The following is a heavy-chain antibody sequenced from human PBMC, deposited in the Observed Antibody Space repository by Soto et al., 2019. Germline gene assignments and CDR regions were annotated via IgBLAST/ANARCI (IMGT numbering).Heavy chain of an antibody. CDR2: ILPIFGTT. CDR3: ARDETGDSYYYYYGMDV. Sequence: QVQLVQSGAEVKKPGSSVNVSCKASGGTFNTYNINWVRQAPGQGLEWMGGILPIFGTTNYAQRFQGRVTITADDSTSTAYMELSSLRSEDTAVYYCARDETGDSYYYYYGMDVWGQGTTVTVTS. V-gene: IGHV1-69*01. D-gene: IGHD7-27*01. J-gene: IGHJ6*02. CDR1: GGTFNTYN.